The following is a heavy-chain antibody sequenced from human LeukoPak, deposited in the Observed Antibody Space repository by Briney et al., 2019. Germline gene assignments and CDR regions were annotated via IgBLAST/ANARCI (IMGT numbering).Heavy chain of an antibody. J-gene: IGHJ5*02. D-gene: IGHD3-16*02. CDR3: ARLIMITFGGVIVYWGNWFDP. Sequence: SETLSLTCAVYGESFSGFHWSWIRQPPGKGLEWIGEINHSGSTNYNTSLKSRVTISVDTSKNQFSLKLSSVTAADTAVYYCARLIMITFGGVIVYWGNWFDPWGQGTLVTVSS. V-gene: IGHV4-34*01. CDR2: INHSGST. CDR1: GESFSGFH.